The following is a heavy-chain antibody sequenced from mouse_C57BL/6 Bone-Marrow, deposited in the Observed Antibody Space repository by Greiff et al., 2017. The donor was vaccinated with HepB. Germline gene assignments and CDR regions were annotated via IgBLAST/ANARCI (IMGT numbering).Heavy chain of an antibody. Sequence: VQLQQSGAELVMPGASVKLSCKASGYTFTSYWMHWVKQRPGQGLEWIGEIDPSDSYTNYNQKFKGKSKLTVDKSSSTAYMQLSSLTSEDSAVYYCARLLPYYAMDYWGQGTSVTVSS. J-gene: IGHJ4*01. V-gene: IGHV1-69*01. D-gene: IGHD1-1*01. CDR1: GYTFTSYW. CDR3: ARLLPYYAMDY. CDR2: IDPSDSYT.